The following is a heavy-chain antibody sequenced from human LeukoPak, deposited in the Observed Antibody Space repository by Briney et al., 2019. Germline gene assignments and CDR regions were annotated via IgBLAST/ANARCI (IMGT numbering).Heavy chain of an antibody. Sequence: PGGSLRLSCAASGFTFSRYWMYWVRQAPGKGLVWVARINSDGSSTIYADSVKGRFTISRDNAKNRLYLQMNSLRADDTAVYYCAREEYNSGWSLAGPDSWGQGTLVTVSS. CDR3: AREEYNSGWSLAGPDS. CDR1: GFTFSRYW. J-gene: IGHJ4*02. V-gene: IGHV3-74*01. D-gene: IGHD6-19*01. CDR2: INSDGSST.